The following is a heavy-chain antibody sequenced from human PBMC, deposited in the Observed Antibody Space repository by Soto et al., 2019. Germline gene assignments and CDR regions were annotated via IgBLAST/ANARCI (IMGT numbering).Heavy chain of an antibody. Sequence: ASVKVSCKASGYTFASYGISWVRQAPGQGLEWMGWISAYNGNTNYAQRLQGRVTMTTDTSTSTAYMELRSLRSEDTAVYYCATLYCSSASCSRKGAFDIWGQGTMVTVSS. CDR1: GYTFASYG. CDR3: ATLYCSSASCSRKGAFDI. D-gene: IGHD2-2*01. J-gene: IGHJ3*02. CDR2: ISAYNGNT. V-gene: IGHV1-18*01.